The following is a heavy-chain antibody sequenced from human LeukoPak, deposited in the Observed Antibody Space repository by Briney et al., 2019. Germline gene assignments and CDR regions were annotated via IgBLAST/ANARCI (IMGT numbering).Heavy chain of an antibody. CDR3: ARASWVSSTDAVR. J-gene: IGHJ4*02. Sequence: GGSLRLSCAASGLSFSSFAMSWVRQGPARGLEWVSSIRGNGETFYPDSVKGRFTLYSDSSRNTVYFQLNNLRVDDTAIYYCARASWVSSTDAVRWGQGTLVTVS. CDR1: GLSFSSFA. CDR2: IRGNGET. D-gene: IGHD3-16*01. V-gene: IGHV3-23*01.